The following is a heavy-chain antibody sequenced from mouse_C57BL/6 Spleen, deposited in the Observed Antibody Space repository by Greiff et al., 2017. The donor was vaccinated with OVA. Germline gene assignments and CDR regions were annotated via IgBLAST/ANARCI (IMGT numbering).Heavy chain of an antibody. CDR1: GFTFSSYA. V-gene: IGHV5-9-1*02. D-gene: IGHD2-2*01. CDR3: TREIMVTTPYAMDY. CDR2: ISSGGDYI. J-gene: IGHJ4*01. Sequence: DVKLVESGEGLVKPGGSLKLSCAASGFTFSSYAMSWVRQTPEKRLEWVAYISSGGDYIYYADPVKGRFTISRDNARNTLYLQMSSLKSEDTAMYYCTREIMVTTPYAMDYWGQGTSVTVSS.